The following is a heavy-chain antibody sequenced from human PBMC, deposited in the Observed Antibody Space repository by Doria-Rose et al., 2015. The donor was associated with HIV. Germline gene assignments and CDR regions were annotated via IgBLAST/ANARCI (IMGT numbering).Heavy chain of an antibody. V-gene: IGHV2-26*01. CDR1: GVSLSSPGMG. Sequence: QVTLKESGPLLVKPTETLTLTCTVSGVSLSSPGMGVSWIRQPPGKALEWLANIFSDDERSYKTSLKSRLTISSGPSKSQVVITMTDMYPVDTATYYCARIKSSRWYHKSYCDFWGQGTLVFVSA. D-gene: IGHD6-13*01. J-gene: IGHJ4*02. CDR2: IFSDDER. CDR3: ARIKSSRWYHKSYCDF.